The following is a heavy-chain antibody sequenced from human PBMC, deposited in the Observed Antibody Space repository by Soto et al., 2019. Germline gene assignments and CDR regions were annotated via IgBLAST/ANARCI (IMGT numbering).Heavy chain of an antibody. CDR3: ARDSLGGGYYYGMDV. Sequence: QGQLEQSGAEVRKPGSSVKVSCKASGGSFSSYAISWVRQAPGQGLEWMGGIVPVLGTSHSAQKFQGRVTFSTDDSTTTAYMELSSLRSEDTAVYYCARDSLGGGYYYGMDVWGQGTTVTVSS. D-gene: IGHD1-26*01. J-gene: IGHJ6*02. CDR2: IVPVLGTS. CDR1: GGSFSSYA. V-gene: IGHV1-69*01.